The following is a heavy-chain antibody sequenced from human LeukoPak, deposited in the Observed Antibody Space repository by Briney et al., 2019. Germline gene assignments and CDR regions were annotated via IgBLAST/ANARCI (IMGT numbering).Heavy chain of an antibody. CDR2: IYYSGST. V-gene: IGHV4-59*01. D-gene: IGHD3-9*01. CDR3: ARCGNDILTGFYRAFDI. Sequence: SETLSLTCTVSDDSISPYSWSWIRQPPGKGLEWIGYIYYSGSTAYNPSLKSRVTISVDTSRNQFSLKLNSVTAADTAVYFCARCGNDILTGFYRAFDIWGQGTMVIVSS. CDR1: DDSISPYS. J-gene: IGHJ3*02.